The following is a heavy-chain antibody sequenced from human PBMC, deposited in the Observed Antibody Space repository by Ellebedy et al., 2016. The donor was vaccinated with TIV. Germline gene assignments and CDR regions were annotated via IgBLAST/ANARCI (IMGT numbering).Heavy chain of an antibody. V-gene: IGHV1-46*01. CDR1: GYAFTGYF. CDR3: ARNSGASEI. D-gene: IGHD2-15*01. Sequence: ASVKVSXKASGYAFTGYFIHWVRQAPGQGLEWMGIINPSGGSTGYAQKFQGRLTMTRDTSTRTVYMELSSLTSEDTAVYYCARNSGASEIWGQGTRVTVSS. CDR2: INPSGGST. J-gene: IGHJ3*02.